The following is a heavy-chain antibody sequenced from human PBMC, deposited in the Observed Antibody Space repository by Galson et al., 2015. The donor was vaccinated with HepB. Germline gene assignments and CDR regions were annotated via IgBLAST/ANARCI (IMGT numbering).Heavy chain of an antibody. CDR1: GFTFSSYA. CDR3: ARDPPYDFWSGYIYQRSGFDY. Sequence: SLRLSCAASGFTFSSYAMHWVRQAPGKGLEWVAVISYDGSNKYYADSVKGRFTISRDNSKNTLYLQMNSLRAEDTAVYYCARDPPYDFWSGYIYQRSGFDYWGQGTLVTVSS. CDR2: ISYDGSNK. V-gene: IGHV3-30-3*01. D-gene: IGHD3-3*01. J-gene: IGHJ4*02.